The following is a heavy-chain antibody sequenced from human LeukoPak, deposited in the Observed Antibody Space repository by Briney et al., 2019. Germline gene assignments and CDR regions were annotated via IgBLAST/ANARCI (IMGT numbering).Heavy chain of an antibody. CDR3: ARMISSSSSLDF. V-gene: IGHV2-70*11. CDR1: GFSLSTSAMC. J-gene: IGHJ4*02. Sequence: SGPTLVKATQTLTLTCTFSGFSLSTSAMCVSWIRQPPGKALEWLARIDWDDVKYYNTSLKTRLTISKDTSKNQVVLTMTNMDPVDTATYYCARMISSSSSLDFWGQGTLVTVSS. D-gene: IGHD6-6*01. CDR2: IDWDDVK.